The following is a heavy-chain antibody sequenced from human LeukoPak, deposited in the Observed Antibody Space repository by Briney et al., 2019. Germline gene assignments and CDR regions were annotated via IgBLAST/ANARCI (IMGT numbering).Heavy chain of an antibody. CDR2: ISGSGGST. CDR1: GFTFSSYA. D-gene: IGHD3-10*01. V-gene: IGHV3-23*01. CDR3: AKAGTMVRGVIFRFDY. J-gene: IGHJ4*02. Sequence: GGSLRLSCAAPGFTFSSYAMSWVRQAPGKGLEWVSAISGSGGSTYCADSVKGRFTISRDNSKNTLYLQMNSLRAEDTAVYYCAKAGTMVRGVIFRFDYWGQGTLVTVSS.